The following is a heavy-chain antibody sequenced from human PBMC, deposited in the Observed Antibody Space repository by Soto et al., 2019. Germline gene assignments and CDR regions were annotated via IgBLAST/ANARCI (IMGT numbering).Heavy chain of an antibody. J-gene: IGHJ4*02. Sequence: SETLSLTCTVSGGSINSGGYYWSWIRQHPGKGLEWIGYIYYSGSTYYNPSLKSRVTISIDTSKNQFSLRLSSVTAADTAVYYCARAQTIFGIITVFDYWGQGTLVTVSS. CDR2: IYYSGST. CDR3: ARAQTIFGIITVFDY. CDR1: GGSINSGGYY. D-gene: IGHD3-3*01. V-gene: IGHV4-31*03.